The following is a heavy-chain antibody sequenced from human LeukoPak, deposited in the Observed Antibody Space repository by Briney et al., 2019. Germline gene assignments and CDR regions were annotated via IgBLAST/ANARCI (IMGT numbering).Heavy chain of an antibody. V-gene: IGHV3-21*04. CDR3: ATTPSAAGSPYYFDY. CDR2: ISSGSTYT. J-gene: IGHJ4*02. Sequence: PGGSLRLSCPASGFTFSSYSMTWVRQAPGKGLEWVSFISSGSTYTYYADSVKGRFTISRDNARNTLYLQMNSLRAEDTAVYYCATTPSAAGSPYYFDYWGQGTLVTVSS. D-gene: IGHD6-13*01. CDR1: GFTFSSYS.